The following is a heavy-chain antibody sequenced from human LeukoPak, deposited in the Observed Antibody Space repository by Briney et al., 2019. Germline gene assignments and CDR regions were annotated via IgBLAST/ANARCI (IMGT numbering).Heavy chain of an antibody. CDR2: IYYSGTT. CDR3: ARHNPYFDY. Sequence: SEPLSLTCTVSGGSITRGTNYWGWIRQPPGQGLEWIGSIYYSGTTYYNPSLRSRVTISIDTSKNQVSLKLTSVTATDTAVYYCARHNPYFDYWGQGTLVTVSS. D-gene: IGHD3-16*01. V-gene: IGHV4-39*01. CDR1: GGSITRGTNY. J-gene: IGHJ4*02.